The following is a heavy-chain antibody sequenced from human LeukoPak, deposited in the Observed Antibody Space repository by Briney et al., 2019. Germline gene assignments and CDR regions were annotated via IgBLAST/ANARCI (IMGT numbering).Heavy chain of an antibody. D-gene: IGHD5/OR15-5a*01. CDR2: INHSGST. J-gene: IGHJ4*02. Sequence: SQTLSLTCTVSGGSISSGSYYWSWLRQPPGKGLEWIGEINHSGSTNYNPSLKSRVTISVDTSKNQFSLKLSSVTAADTAVYYCARRRSVSPFDYWGQGTLVTVSS. CDR1: GGSISSGSYY. CDR3: ARRRSVSPFDY. V-gene: IGHV4-39*07.